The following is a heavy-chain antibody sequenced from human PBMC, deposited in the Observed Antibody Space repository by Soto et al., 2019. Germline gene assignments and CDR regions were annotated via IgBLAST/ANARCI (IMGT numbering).Heavy chain of an antibody. CDR2: ISSSGYI. J-gene: IGHJ6*02. CDR3: ARYQERYYYYGMDV. CDR1: GFNFNSYT. V-gene: IGHV3-21*04. D-gene: IGHD1-1*01. Sequence: RLSCAASGFNFNSYTINWVRQAPGKRLEWLSSISSSGYIFSTDSVRGRFTISRDNAKNSVYLQINSLRAEDTAVYYCARYQERYYYYGMDVWGQGTTVTVSS.